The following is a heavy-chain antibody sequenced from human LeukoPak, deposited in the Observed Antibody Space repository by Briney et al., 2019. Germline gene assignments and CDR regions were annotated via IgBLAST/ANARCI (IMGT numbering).Heavy chain of an antibody. Sequence: GASVKVSCKASGYTFTSYDINWVRQATGQGLEWMGWMNPNSGGTNYAQKFQGRVTMTRDTSISTAYMELSRLRSDDTAVYYCARDESAVTPWGQGTTVTVSS. CDR2: MNPNSGGT. CDR3: ARDESAVTP. D-gene: IGHD4-17*01. J-gene: IGHJ3*01. CDR1: GYTFTSYD. V-gene: IGHV1-2*02.